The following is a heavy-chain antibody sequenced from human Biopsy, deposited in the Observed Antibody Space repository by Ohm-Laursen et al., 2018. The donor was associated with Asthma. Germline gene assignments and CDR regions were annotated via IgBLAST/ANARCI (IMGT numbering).Heavy chain of an antibody. CDR2: IYYSGST. V-gene: IGHV4-39*01. CDR1: GGSISSSSYY. D-gene: IGHD3-3*01. J-gene: IGHJ5*02. Sequence: SQTLSLTCTVSGGSISSSSYYWGWIRQPPGKGLEWIGSIYYSGSTYYNPSLKSRVTISVDTSKNQFSLKLSSVTAADTAVYYCARFTASITILGVVNNWFDPWGQGTLVTVSS. CDR3: ARFTASITILGVVNNWFDP.